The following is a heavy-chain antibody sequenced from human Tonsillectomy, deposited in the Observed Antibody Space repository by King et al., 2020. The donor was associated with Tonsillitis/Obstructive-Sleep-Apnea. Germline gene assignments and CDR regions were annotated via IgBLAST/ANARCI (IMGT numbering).Heavy chain of an antibody. CDR1: GFTFSDYY. J-gene: IGHJ4*02. V-gene: IGHV3-11*01. Sequence: VQLVESGGGLVKPGGSLRLSCAASGFTFSDYYMSWFRQAPGKGLEWVSYISSSSSTIYYADSVKGRFTISRDNAKNSLYLQMNSLRAEDTAVYYCASPKYYYDSDGYYFNYWGQGTLVTVS. D-gene: IGHD3-22*01. CDR2: ISSSSSTI. CDR3: ASPKYYYDSDGYYFNY.